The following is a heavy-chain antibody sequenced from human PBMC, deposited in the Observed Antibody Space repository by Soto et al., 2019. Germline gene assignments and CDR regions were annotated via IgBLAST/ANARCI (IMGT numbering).Heavy chain of an antibody. J-gene: IGHJ4*02. D-gene: IGHD6-6*01. CDR2: ISADSGDT. Sequence: QVQLVQSGPEVKKPGASVKVSCTPSGYTFTNYGVNWARQAPGQGLEWMGWISADSGDTKYAQKFQGRVTMTTDTSTRTAYMELRSLRFDDSAVYYCARGGRYSSSSDLTYWGQGTLVTVSS. V-gene: IGHV1-18*04. CDR3: ARGGRYSSSSDLTY. CDR1: GYTFTNYG.